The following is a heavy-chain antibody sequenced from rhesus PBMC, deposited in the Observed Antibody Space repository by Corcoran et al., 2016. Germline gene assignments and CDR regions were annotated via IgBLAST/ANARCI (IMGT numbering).Heavy chain of an antibody. CDR1: GFTFSNYW. V-gene: IGHV3-16*01. CDR3: TRGGYYNIWTYNRFDV. D-gene: IGHD3-3*01. CDR2: IKNKADGGTE. Sequence: EVQLVESGGGLVHPGGSLRLSCEASGFTFSNYWMIWVRQAPGKGLDWVGRIKNKADGGTEAYAESVKGRFTISRDDSKNTLYLQMNSLKTEDTAVYYCTRGGYYNIWTYNRFDVWGPGVLVTVSS. J-gene: IGHJ5-1*01.